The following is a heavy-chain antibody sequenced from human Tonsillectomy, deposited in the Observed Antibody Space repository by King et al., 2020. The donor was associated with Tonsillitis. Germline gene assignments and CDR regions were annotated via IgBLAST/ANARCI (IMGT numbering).Heavy chain of an antibody. CDR3: ATFPPSSGSYSHDAFDI. D-gene: IGHD1-26*01. CDR2: IYPGDSDT. V-gene: IGHV5-51*01. Sequence: QLVQSGAEVKKPGESLKISCKGSGYSFNTYWIGWVRQMPGKGLEWMGIIYPGDSDTRYSPSFQGQVTISADKSISTAYLQWGSLKASDTAMYYCATFPPSSGSYSHDAFDIWGQGTMVTVSS. CDR1: GYSFNTYW. J-gene: IGHJ3*02.